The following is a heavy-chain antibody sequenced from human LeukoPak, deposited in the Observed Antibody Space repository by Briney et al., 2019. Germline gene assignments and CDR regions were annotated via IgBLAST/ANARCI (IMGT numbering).Heavy chain of an antibody. CDR2: IYYSGST. V-gene: IGHV4-59*13. Sequence: SETLSLTCAVYGGSFSGYYWSWIRQPPGKGLEWIGYIYYSGSTNYNPSLKSRVTISVDTSKNQFSLKLSSVTAADTAVYYCARVRYDSSGDYYYYYMDVWGKGTTVTVSS. CDR3: ARVRYDSSGDYYYYYMDV. CDR1: GGSFSGYY. D-gene: IGHD3-22*01. J-gene: IGHJ6*03.